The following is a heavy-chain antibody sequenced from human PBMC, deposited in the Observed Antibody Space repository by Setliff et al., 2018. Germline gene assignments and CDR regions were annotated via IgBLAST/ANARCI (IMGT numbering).Heavy chain of an antibody. CDR2: IIPILGIA. D-gene: IGHD5-18*01. J-gene: IGHJ3*02. CDR1: GGTFSSYA. CDR3: ARGTRGYSYGPIDAFDI. V-gene: IGHV1-69*10. Sequence: SVKVSCKASGGTFSSYAISWVRQAPGQGVEWMGGIIPILGIANYAQKFQGRVTITADESTSTAYMELSSLRSEDTAVYYCARGTRGYSYGPIDAFDIWGQGTMVTVSS.